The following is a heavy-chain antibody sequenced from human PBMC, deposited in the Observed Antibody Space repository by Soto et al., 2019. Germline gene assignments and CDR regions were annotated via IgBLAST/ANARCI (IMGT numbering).Heavy chain of an antibody. J-gene: IGHJ4*02. V-gene: IGHV3-21*01. D-gene: IGHD3-22*01. CDR1: GFNFSSYS. CDR3: ARAPYYYDSRGYYAY. Sequence: EVQLVESGGGLVKPGGSLRLSCAASGFNFSSYSMNWVRQAPGKGLEWVSSISSSSSYIYYADSVKGRFTISRDNAKNSLYLQMNSLRAEDTAVYFCARAPYYYDSRGYYAYWGQGTLVTVSS. CDR2: ISSSSSYI.